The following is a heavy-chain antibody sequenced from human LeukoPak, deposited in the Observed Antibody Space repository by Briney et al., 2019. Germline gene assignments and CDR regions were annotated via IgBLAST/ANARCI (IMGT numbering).Heavy chain of an antibody. Sequence: NFQDRVTMTRDTSISTAYMELTSLRSDDTALYYCARTLTGGRGGYFDYWGQGTLVTVSS. V-gene: IGHV1-2*02. D-gene: IGHD3-9*01. CDR3: ARTLTGGRGGYFDY. J-gene: IGHJ4*02.